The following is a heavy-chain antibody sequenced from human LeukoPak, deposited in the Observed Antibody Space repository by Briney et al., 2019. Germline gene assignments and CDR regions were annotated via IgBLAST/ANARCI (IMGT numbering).Heavy chain of an antibody. CDR3: AREGTFYDFWSGPTDY. CDR2: IIPILGIA. V-gene: IGHV1-69*04. Sequence: SVKVSCKASGGTFSSYAISWVRQAPGQGLEWMGRIIPILGIANYAQKFQGRVTITADKSTSTAYMELSSLRSEDMAVYYCAREGTFYDFWSGPTDYWGQGTLVTVSS. CDR1: GGTFSSYA. J-gene: IGHJ4*02. D-gene: IGHD3-3*01.